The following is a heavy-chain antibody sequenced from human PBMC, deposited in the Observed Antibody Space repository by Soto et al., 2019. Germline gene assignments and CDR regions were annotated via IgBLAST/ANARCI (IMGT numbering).Heavy chain of an antibody. CDR3: ARCLPDITIFGLVIIRPLYYYGMDV. J-gene: IGHJ6*02. D-gene: IGHD3-3*01. CDR2: INPNSGGT. Sequence: ASVKVSCKASGYTFTGYYMHWVRQAPGQGLEWMGWINPNSGGTNYAQKFQGRVTMTRDTSISTAYMELSRLRSDDTAVYYCARCLPDITIFGLVIIRPLYYYGMDVSGQGTTLTVYS. CDR1: GYTFTGYY. V-gene: IGHV1-2*02.